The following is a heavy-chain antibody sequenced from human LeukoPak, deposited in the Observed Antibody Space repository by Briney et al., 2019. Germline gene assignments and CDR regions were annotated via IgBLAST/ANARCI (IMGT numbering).Heavy chain of an antibody. D-gene: IGHD2-15*01. CDR1: GFTFSSYA. J-gene: IGHJ4*02. V-gene: IGHV3-23*01. CDR2: ISNSGGST. CDR3: ARQLGYCSDGTCYFDY. Sequence: GGSLRLSCAASGFTFSSYAMSWVRQAPGKGLEWVSAISNSGGSTYYADSVKGRFTISRDNSKNTLYLQMSSLRAEDTAVYYCARQLGYCSDGTCYFDYWGQGTLVTVSS.